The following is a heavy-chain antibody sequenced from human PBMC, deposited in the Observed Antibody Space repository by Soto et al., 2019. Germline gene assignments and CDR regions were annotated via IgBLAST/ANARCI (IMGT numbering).Heavy chain of an antibody. V-gene: IGHV1-8*01. CDR1: GYTFTSYD. D-gene: IGHD3-22*01. J-gene: IGHJ4*02. Sequence: QVQLVQSGAEVKKPGASVKVSCKASGYTFTSYDINWVRQATGQGLEWMGWMNPNSGNTGYAQKFQGRVTMTRNTSISTAYMELSSLRSEDTAVYYCARVAKTYYYDSSGYHYPYWGQGTLVTVSS. CDR3: ARVAKTYYYDSSGYHYPY. CDR2: MNPNSGNT.